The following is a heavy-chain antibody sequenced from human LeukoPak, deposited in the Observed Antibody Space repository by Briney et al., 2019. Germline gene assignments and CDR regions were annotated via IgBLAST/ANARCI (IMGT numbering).Heavy chain of an antibody. Sequence: SVKVSCKASGGTFSSYAISWVRQAPGQGLEWMGRIIPIFGTTNHAQKFQGRVTITTDESTSTAYMELSSLRSEDTAVYYCARHDYYDSSGYRDWGQGTLVTVSS. J-gene: IGHJ4*02. CDR2: IIPIFGTT. D-gene: IGHD3-22*01. V-gene: IGHV1-69*05. CDR3: ARHDYYDSSGYRD. CDR1: GGTFSSYA.